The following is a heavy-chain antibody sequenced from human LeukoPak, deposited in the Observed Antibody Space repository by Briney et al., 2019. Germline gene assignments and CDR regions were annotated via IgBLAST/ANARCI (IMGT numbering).Heavy chain of an antibody. CDR1: VYSFSSYG. J-gene: IGHJ4*02. V-gene: IGHV1-18*01. CDR2: ISASNGNT. D-gene: IGHD1-7*01. Sequence: ASVKVSCKASVYSFSSYGITWVRQAPGQGLEWLGWISASNGNTNYAQKLQGRVTMTSDTSTSTAYMDLRSLTPDDTAFYYCARYPLSYTGNWHYFFDYWGQGTLRTVSS. CDR3: ARYPLSYTGNWHYFFDY.